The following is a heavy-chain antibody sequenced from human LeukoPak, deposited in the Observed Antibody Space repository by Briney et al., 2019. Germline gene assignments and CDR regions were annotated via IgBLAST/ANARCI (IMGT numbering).Heavy chain of an antibody. V-gene: IGHV1-46*01. CDR1: GYTFTSYY. CDR2: IDPSGVP. Sequence: ASMKVSCKASGYTFTSYYMHWVRQAPGQGLEWMGIIDPSGVPTYAQKFQGRVTMTRDTSTSTIYMELSSLRSEDTAVYYCAREVGATDYWGQGTLVTVSS. J-gene: IGHJ4*02. D-gene: IGHD1-26*01. CDR3: AREVGATDY.